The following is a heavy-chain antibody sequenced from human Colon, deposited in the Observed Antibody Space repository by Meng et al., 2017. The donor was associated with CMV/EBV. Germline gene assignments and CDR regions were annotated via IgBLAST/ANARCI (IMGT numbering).Heavy chain of an antibody. CDR1: GFTFSSYW. D-gene: IGHD1-1*01. J-gene: IGHJ6*02. Sequence: GESLKISCVGSGFTFSSYWMTWVRQAPGKGLEWVANIKEDGRGQWYVDSVKGRFTISRDNARKSLYLQMNSLRAEDTAVYYCVRYENLQHGMDVWGQGTTVTVSS. CDR2: IKEDGRGQ. V-gene: IGHV3-7*01. CDR3: VRYENLQHGMDV.